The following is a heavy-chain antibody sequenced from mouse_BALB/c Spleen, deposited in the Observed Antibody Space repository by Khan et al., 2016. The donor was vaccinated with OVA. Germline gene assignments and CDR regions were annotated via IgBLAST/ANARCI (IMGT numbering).Heavy chain of an antibody. V-gene: IGHV9-3-1*01. CDR3: GRVGYNGTMDC. D-gene: IGHD2-14*01. J-gene: IGHJ4*01. CDR2: INTYTGEP. Sequence: QIQLVQSGPELKKPGETVQISCKASGFTFTNYGMNWVKQAPGKGLKWMGWINTYTGEPTFADDFKGRFAFSLKTSASTAYLQINSLKNEDTAKYFCGRVGYNGTMDCWGQGTSVTVSS. CDR1: GFTFTNYG.